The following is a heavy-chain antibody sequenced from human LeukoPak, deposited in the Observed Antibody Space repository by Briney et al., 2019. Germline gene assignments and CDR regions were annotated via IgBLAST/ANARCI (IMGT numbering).Heavy chain of an antibody. CDR1: GFSFSSFW. Sequence: GGSLRLSCEASGFSFSSFWMSWFRQAPGKGLEWVANIKQDGSEENYVDSVKGRFTISRDNAKKSLYLQMNSLRVEDTAVYYCARFISLGAWGQGTLVTVSS. CDR2: IKQDGSEE. V-gene: IGHV3-7*01. J-gene: IGHJ5*02. D-gene: IGHD3-10*01. CDR3: ARFISLGA.